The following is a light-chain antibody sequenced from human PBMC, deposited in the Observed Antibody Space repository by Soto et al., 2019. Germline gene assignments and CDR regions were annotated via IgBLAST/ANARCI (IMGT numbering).Light chain of an antibody. V-gene: IGKV1-9*01. CDR3: KHINDYRYT. J-gene: IGKJ2*01. Sequence: DIQLTQSPSFLSASVGDRVTITCRASQAISSSLAWYQHNPGKAPKLLIYAESTLQNGVPSSFSGSGSGTDFTLTISSLQPEDFATYYCKHINDYRYTFGQGTKVEIK. CDR2: AES. CDR1: QAISSS.